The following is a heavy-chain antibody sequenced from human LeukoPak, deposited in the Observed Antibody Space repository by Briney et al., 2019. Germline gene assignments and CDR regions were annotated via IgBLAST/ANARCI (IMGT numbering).Heavy chain of an antibody. CDR3: ARDDIAAAGTSEYFQH. CDR1: GFTFSSYA. CDR2: ISYDGSNK. J-gene: IGHJ1*01. V-gene: IGHV3-30*04. Sequence: TGGSLRLSCAASGFTFSSYAMHWVRQAPGKGLEWVAVISYDGSNKYYADSVKGRFTISRDNSKNTLYLQMNGLRAEDTAVYYCARDDIAAAGTSEYFQHWGQGTLVTVSS. D-gene: IGHD6-13*01.